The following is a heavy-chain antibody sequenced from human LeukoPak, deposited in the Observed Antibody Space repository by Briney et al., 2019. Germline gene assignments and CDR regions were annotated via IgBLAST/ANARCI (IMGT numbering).Heavy chain of an antibody. D-gene: IGHD5-18*01. CDR3: AREGDSYGLTYFDY. Sequence: ASVKVSCKASGGTFSSYAISWVRQAPGQGLEWMGRVIPIFGTANYAQKFQGRVTITTDESTSTGYMELSSLRSEDTAVYYCAREGDSYGLTYFDYWGQGTLVTVSS. J-gene: IGHJ4*02. CDR1: GGTFSSYA. CDR2: VIPIFGTA. V-gene: IGHV1-69*05.